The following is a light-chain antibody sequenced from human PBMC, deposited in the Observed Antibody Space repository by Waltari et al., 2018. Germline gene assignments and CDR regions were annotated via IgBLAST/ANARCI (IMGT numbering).Light chain of an antibody. CDR2: LGS. V-gene: IGKV2-28*01. CDR1: QSLLYSNGYNY. CDR3: MQAVQTPFT. Sequence: DIVMTQSPLSLPITPGEPASIPCRSSQSLLYSNGYNYLDWYLQKPGQSPQLLIYLGSNRASGVPDRFSGSGSGTDFTLKISRVEAEDVGVYYCMQAVQTPFTFGPGTKVDIK. J-gene: IGKJ3*01.